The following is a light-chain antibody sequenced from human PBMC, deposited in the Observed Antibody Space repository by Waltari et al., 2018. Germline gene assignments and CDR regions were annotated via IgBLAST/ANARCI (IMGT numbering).Light chain of an antibody. V-gene: IGKV1-27*01. CDR2: AAS. CDR1: QGISNY. CDR3: QNYNRAPRT. J-gene: IGKJ1*01. Sequence: DIQMTQSPSSLSVSVGDRVTITCRGSQGISNYLAWYQQKPGKVPKLLIYAASTLQSGVPSRLSGSRSGTDFTRTISSLQPEDVATYYCQNYNRAPRTFGQGTNVEIK.